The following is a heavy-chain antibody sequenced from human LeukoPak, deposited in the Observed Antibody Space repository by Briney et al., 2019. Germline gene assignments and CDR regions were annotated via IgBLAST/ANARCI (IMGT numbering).Heavy chain of an antibody. CDR2: ISGSGGST. J-gene: IGHJ4*02. CDR3: AKGGCSGGSCYSGFMDN. V-gene: IGHV3-23*01. Sequence: GGSLRLSCAASGFTFSSNAMSWVRQAPGKGLEWVSTISGSGGSTYDADSVKGRFTISRDNSKNTLYLQVNSLRAEDTAVYYCAKGGCSGGSCYSGFMDNWGQGTPVTVSS. CDR1: GFTFSSNA. D-gene: IGHD2-15*01.